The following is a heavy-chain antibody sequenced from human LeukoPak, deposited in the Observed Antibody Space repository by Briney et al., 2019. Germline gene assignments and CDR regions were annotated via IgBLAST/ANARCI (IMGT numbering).Heavy chain of an antibody. J-gene: IGHJ5*02. Sequence: SETLSLTCTDSGGSISSYYWSWIRQPAGKGLEWIGRIYTSGSTNYNPSLKSRVTMSVDTSKNQFSLKLSSVTAADTAVYYCARDPRCSGGSCYDWFDPWGQGTLVTVSS. CDR3: ARDPRCSGGSCYDWFDP. CDR1: GGSISSYY. CDR2: IYTSGST. V-gene: IGHV4-4*07. D-gene: IGHD2-15*01.